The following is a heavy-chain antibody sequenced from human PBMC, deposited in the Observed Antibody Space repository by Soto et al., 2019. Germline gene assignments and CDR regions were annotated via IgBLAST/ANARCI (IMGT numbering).Heavy chain of an antibody. CDR3: AVLLGTVAGTYSYFYYGMEV. V-gene: IGHV3-74*01. J-gene: IGHJ6*01. CDR2: INSDGSST. D-gene: IGHD6-19*01. CDR1: GFTFSSYW. Sequence: EVQLVESGGGLVQPGGSLRLSCAASGFTFSSYWMHWVRQAPGKGLVWVSRINSDGSSTSYADTVKGRFTISRDNAKKPLYLHMISVRAEDTAVYYCAVLLGTVAGTYSYFYYGMEVWVQGTTVTVSS.